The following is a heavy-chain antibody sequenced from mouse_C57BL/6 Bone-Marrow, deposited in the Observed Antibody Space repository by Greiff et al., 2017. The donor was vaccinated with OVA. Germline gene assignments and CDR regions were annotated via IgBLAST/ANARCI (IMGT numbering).Heavy chain of an antibody. CDR1: GYTFTSYW. V-gene: IGHV1-64*01. Sequence: VQLQQPGAELVKPGASVKLSCKASGYTFTSYWMHWVKQRPGQGLEWIGMIHPNSGSTNYNEKFKSKATLTVNKSTSTAYMQLSSLTSEDSAVYYCARPGTDYFDYWGQGTTLTVSS. CDR3: ARPGTDYFDY. D-gene: IGHD4-1*01. CDR2: IHPNSGST. J-gene: IGHJ2*01.